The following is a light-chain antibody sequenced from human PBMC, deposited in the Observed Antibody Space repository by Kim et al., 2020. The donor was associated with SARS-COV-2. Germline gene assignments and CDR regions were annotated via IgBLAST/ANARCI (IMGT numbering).Light chain of an antibody. Sequence: GDSVTMPGRASQDNRNDLGWYQQKPGRAPRRLIYGASSLQSGVPSRFSGSGSGTEFSLTFSSVQAGNFASYFCLQNNTYPVTIGQGTRLEI. J-gene: IGKJ5*01. CDR1: QDNRND. V-gene: IGKV1-17*01. CDR2: GAS. CDR3: LQNNTYPVT.